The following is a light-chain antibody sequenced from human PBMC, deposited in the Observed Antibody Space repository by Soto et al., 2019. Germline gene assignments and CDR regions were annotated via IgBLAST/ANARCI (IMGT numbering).Light chain of an antibody. CDR3: HQYNNWPPWT. CDR2: GAS. J-gene: IGKJ1*01. V-gene: IGKV3-15*01. Sequence: EIVMTQTPATLSVSPGERATLSCRASRSISSNLAWYQQKPGQAPRLLIFGASTRATGIPARFSGSGSGTEFTLTISSLQSEDFAVYYCHQYNNWPPWTFGQGTKVDI. CDR1: RSISSN.